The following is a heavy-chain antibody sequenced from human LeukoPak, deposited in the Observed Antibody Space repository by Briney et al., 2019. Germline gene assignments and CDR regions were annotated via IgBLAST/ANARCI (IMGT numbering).Heavy chain of an antibody. Sequence: GGSLRLSCAASGFTFSSYWMHWVRQAPGKGLVWVSRINSDGSSTSYADSVKGRFTISRDNAKNTLYLQMNSLGAEDTAVYYCARGAGTYYYYYMDVWGKGTTVTISS. CDR2: INSDGSST. D-gene: IGHD6-13*01. V-gene: IGHV3-74*01. CDR3: ARGAGTYYYYYMDV. J-gene: IGHJ6*03. CDR1: GFTFSSYW.